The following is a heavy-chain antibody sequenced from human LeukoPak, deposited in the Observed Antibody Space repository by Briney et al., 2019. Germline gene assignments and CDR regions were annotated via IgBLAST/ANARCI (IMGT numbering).Heavy chain of an antibody. Sequence: ASVKVSCKASGYTFTSYGISWVRQAPGRGLEWMGWITTYNSNTHYAQNLQGRVTVTTDTSTSTAYMELRSLRSDDTAVYYCARLVTMTRIPDYWGQGTLVTVSS. CDR1: GYTFTSYG. CDR3: ARLVTMTRIPDY. CDR2: ITTYNSNT. D-gene: IGHD3-22*01. V-gene: IGHV1-18*01. J-gene: IGHJ4*02.